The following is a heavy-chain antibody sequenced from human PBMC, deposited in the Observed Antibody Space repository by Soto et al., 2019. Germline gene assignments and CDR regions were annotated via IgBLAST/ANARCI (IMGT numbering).Heavy chain of an antibody. CDR1: GFTFSSYG. Sequence: GGSLRLSCAASGFTFSSYGMHWVRQAPGKGLEWVAVISYDGSNKYYADSVKGRFTISRDNSKNTLYLQMNSLRAEDTAVYYCAKETMHGTGGYYYYYGMDVWGQGTTVTVSS. CDR2: ISYDGSNK. D-gene: IGHD2-8*02. CDR3: AKETMHGTGGYYYYYGMDV. J-gene: IGHJ6*02. V-gene: IGHV3-30*18.